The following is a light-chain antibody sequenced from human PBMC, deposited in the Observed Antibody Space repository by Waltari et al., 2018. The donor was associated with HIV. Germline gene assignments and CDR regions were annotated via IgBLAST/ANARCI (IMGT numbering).Light chain of an antibody. CDR3: QTWGTGIQV. CDR2: LKSDGSH. Sequence: QLVLTQSPSASASLGASVKLTCTLSSGHTNYPIAWHQQQPEKGPRYLMNLKSDGSHSKGDGIPDRFSGSSSGAERYLTISSLQSEDEADYYCQTWGTGIQVFGGGTKLTVL. CDR1: SGHTNYP. J-gene: IGLJ3*02. V-gene: IGLV4-69*02.